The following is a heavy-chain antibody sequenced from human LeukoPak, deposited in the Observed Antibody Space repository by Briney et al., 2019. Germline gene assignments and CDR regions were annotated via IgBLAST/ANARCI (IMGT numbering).Heavy chain of an antibody. CDR2: IYYSGST. CDR1: GDSISTSSSY. V-gene: IGHV4-39*07. Sequence: PSETLSLTCSVSGDSISTSSSYWGWIRQPPGKGLEWIGSIYYSGSTYYNTSLKSRVTISVDTSNNQFSLKLSSVTAADTAVYYCARGRELLRNYAFDIWGQGTMVTVSS. J-gene: IGHJ3*02. CDR3: ARGRELLRNYAFDI. D-gene: IGHD1-26*01.